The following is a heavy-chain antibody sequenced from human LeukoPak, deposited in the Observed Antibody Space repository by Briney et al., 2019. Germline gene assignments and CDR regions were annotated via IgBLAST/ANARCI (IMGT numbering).Heavy chain of an antibody. Sequence: GASVKVSCKASGGTFSSYAISWVRQAPGQGLEWMGRIIPILGIANHAQKFQGRVTITADKSTSTAYMELSSLRSEDTAVYYCASLGATLRPNDYWGQGTLVTVSS. D-gene: IGHD1-26*01. V-gene: IGHV1-69*04. J-gene: IGHJ4*02. CDR1: GGTFSSYA. CDR2: IIPILGIA. CDR3: ASLGATLRPNDY.